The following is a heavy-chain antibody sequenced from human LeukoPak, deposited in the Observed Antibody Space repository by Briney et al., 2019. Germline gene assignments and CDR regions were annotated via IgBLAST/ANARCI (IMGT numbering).Heavy chain of an antibody. CDR3: ARDSGSRWFDP. CDR2: IYYSGST. Sequence: PSETLSLTRTVSGGSISSYYWSWIRQPPGKGLEWIGYIYYSGSTNYNPSLKSRVTISVDTSKNQFSLKLSSVTAADTAVYYCARDSGSRWFDPWGQGTLVTVSS. CDR1: GGSISSYY. D-gene: IGHD3-22*01. J-gene: IGHJ5*02. V-gene: IGHV4-59*01.